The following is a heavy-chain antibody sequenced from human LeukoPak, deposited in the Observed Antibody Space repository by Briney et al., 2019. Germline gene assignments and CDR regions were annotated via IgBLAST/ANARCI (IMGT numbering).Heavy chain of an antibody. V-gene: IGHV3-43*01. Sequence: GGSLRLSCAASGFNFDAYTMHWVRQRPGNILEWVSLITWDDGRTYYADSVKGRFTISRDNSKNTLYVQVNSLGTEDTAAYYCAKGSYYDSSGSFYFDYWGQGTLVTVSS. CDR2: ITWDDGRT. J-gene: IGHJ4*02. CDR3: AKGSYYDSSGSFYFDY. CDR1: GFNFDAYT. D-gene: IGHD3-22*01.